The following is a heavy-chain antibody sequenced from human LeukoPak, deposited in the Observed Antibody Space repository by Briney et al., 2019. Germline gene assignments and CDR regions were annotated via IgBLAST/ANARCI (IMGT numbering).Heavy chain of an antibody. Sequence: SETLSLTCTVSNYSISSGYYWGWIRQPPGKGLEWIGSIYHSGSTFYNPSLKSRVTISVDTSKNQFSLKLSSVTAADMAMFYCARGLGPGNWFDPWGQGTLVTVSS. V-gene: IGHV4-38-2*02. D-gene: IGHD3-10*01. CDR1: NYSISSGYY. J-gene: IGHJ5*02. CDR3: ARGLGPGNWFDP. CDR2: IYHSGST.